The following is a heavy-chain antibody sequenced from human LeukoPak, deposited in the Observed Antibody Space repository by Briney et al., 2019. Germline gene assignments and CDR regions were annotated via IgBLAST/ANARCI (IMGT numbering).Heavy chain of an antibody. Sequence: GGSLRLSCAASGFTFSSYAMSWVRQAPGKGLEWVSSISDSGDITYYAESVKGRFTISRENSKNTLSLQMNSLRAEDTAVYYCAGAGIAVAGNAEYFQHWGQGTLVTVSS. CDR1: GFTFSSYA. CDR3: AGAGIAVAGNAEYFQH. CDR2: ISDSGDIT. V-gene: IGHV3-23*01. D-gene: IGHD6-19*01. J-gene: IGHJ1*01.